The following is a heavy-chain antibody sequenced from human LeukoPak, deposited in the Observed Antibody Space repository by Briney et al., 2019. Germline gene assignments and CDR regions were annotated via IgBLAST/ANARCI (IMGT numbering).Heavy chain of an antibody. CDR2: IXXXSSXI. J-gene: IGHJ3*02. D-gene: IGHD3-9*01. CDR3: ARGYDILTGPRAFDI. Sequence: PGGSLRLSCAASGXXXXXYAMXXXXXXPXXXXXXVXXIXXXSSXIYYAXXVKGRFTISRDNAKNSLYLQMNSLRAEDKAVYXCARGYDILTGPRAFDIWGQGTMVTVSS. V-gene: IGHV3-21*01. CDR1: GXXXXXYA.